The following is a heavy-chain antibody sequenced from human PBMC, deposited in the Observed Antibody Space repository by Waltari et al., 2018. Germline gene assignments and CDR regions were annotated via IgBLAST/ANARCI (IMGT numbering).Heavy chain of an antibody. D-gene: IGHD3-16*01. Sequence: QVQLVQSGAEVKKPGASVKVSCKASGYTFTGYYMHWVRQAPGQGLEWMGRINPNRGGKKYAQKFQGRFTRTRDTAISTAYMELSRMRSDDTAVYYCARGAGGSDAFDIWGQGTMVTVSS. V-gene: IGHV1-2*06. CDR3: ARGAGGSDAFDI. CDR2: INPNRGGK. J-gene: IGHJ3*02. CDR1: GYTFTGYY.